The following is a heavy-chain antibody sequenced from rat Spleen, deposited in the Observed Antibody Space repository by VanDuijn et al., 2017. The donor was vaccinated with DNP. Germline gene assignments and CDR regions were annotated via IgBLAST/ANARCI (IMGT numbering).Heavy chain of an antibody. J-gene: IGHJ2*01. D-gene: IGHD4-2*01. V-gene: IGHV2-30*01. CDR1: GFSLTTYN. Sequence: QVQLKESGPGLVQPSQTLSLTCTVSGFSLTTYNMHWVRQPTGKGLEWMGVIWTAGNTDSHLALKSRLSINRDTSKSQVFLKMNSLQAEDTATYYCARGEKIFDYWGQGVMVTVSS. CDR3: ARGEKIFDY. CDR2: IWTAGNT.